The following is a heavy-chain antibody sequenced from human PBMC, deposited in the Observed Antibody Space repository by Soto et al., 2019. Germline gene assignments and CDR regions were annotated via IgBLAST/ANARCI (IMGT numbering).Heavy chain of an antibody. CDR1: GFSLSTSGMS. CDR2: IDWDDDK. V-gene: IGHV2-70*01. D-gene: IGHD1-26*01. Sequence: VYGPTLVHPKQTLTLTCTFSGFSLSTSGMSVSWLRQPPGQALEWLAFIDWDDDKYYSTSLKTRLTISKDTSKNQVVLTMTNMDPVDTATDYCARIRDSGTYPKGGYNDSRGQGTLLTVSS. CDR3: ARIRDSGTYPKGGYNDS. J-gene: IGHJ4*02.